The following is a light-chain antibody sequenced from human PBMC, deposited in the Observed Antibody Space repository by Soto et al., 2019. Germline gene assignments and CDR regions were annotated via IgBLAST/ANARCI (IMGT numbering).Light chain of an antibody. CDR1: QSVGTY. CDR2: GAF. J-gene: IGKJ2*01. CDR3: QQTYSYPHT. V-gene: IGKV1-39*01. Sequence: DIQMTQSPSSLSASLGDRVTITCRASQSVGTYLHWYQQRPGKAPRLFVYGAFSLETGVSSRFIGGGSGTHFTLTIDSLQPDDFATYYCQQTYSYPHTFGPGTKVEL.